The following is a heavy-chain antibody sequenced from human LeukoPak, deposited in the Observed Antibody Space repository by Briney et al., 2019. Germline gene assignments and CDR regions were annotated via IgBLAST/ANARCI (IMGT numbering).Heavy chain of an antibody. J-gene: IGHJ4*02. Sequence: SETLSLTCAVYGGSFSGYYWSWIRQPPGKGLEWIGEINHSGSTNYNPSLKSRVTISVDTSKNQFSLKLSSVTAADTAVYYCARDDPPGYWGQGTLVTVSS. CDR3: ARDDPPGY. V-gene: IGHV4-34*01. CDR2: INHSGST. CDR1: GGSFSGYY.